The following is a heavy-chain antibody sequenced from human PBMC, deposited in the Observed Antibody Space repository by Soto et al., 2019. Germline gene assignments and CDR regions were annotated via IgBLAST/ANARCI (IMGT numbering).Heavy chain of an antibody. V-gene: IGHV1-18*01. CDR3: AREASVLIPAAQPSRFDS. Sequence: GASVKVSCKGFGYSFMKYGINWVRQAPGQGLEWVGWISPYSGYTHSAQKFHGRLTLTTDTAASTAYMELRILRSADTALYYCAREASVLIPAAQPSRFDSWGQEPWSPSPQ. J-gene: IGHJ4*01. D-gene: IGHD2-2*01. CDR2: ISPYSGYT. CDR1: GYSFMKYG.